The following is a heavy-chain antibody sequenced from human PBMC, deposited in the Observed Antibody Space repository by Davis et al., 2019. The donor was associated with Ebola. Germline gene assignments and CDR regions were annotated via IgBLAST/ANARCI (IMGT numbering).Heavy chain of an antibody. V-gene: IGHV3-30*18. CDR3: AKVSNGV. D-gene: IGHD2-8*01. CDR1: GFTFSGFD. J-gene: IGHJ4*02. Sequence: GESLKISCAASGFTFSGFDMHWVRQAPGKGLEWVAVISYDGSNKYYADSVKGRFTISRDNSKNTLYLQMNSLRAEDTAVYYCAKVSNGVWGQGTLVTVSS. CDR2: ISYDGSNK.